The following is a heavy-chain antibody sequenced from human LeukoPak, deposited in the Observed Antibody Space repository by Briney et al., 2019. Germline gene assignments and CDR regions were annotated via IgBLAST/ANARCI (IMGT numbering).Heavy chain of an antibody. V-gene: IGHV4-39*07. D-gene: IGHD3-10*01. CDR2: IYYSGST. Sequence: SETLSLTCTVSGGSISSSSYYWGWIRQPPGKGLEWIGSIYYSGSTYYNPSLKSRVTISVDTSKNQFSLKLSSVTAADTAVYYCARERRGDAFDIWDQGTMVTVSS. J-gene: IGHJ3*02. CDR1: GGSISSSSYY. CDR3: ARERRGDAFDI.